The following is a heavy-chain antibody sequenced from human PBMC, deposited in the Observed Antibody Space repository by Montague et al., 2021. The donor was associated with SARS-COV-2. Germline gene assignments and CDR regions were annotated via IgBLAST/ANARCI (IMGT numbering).Heavy chain of an antibody. D-gene: IGHD3-22*01. V-gene: IGHV4-61*02. CDR1: GGSISSGSYY. Sequence: TLSLTCTVSGGSISSGSYYWSRIRQPAGKGLEWIGRIYTSGSTNYNPSLKSRVTISVDTSKNQFSLKLSSVTAADTAVYYCARDGGIGDSGSNTWSYYYYGMDVWGQGTTVTVSS. CDR3: ARDGGIGDSGSNTWSYYYYGMDV. CDR2: IYTSGST. J-gene: IGHJ6*02.